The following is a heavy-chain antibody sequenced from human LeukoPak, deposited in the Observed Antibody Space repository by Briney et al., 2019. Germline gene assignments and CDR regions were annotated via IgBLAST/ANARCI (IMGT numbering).Heavy chain of an antibody. CDR2: MNPGSGKT. CDR3: ARLSETAAYYYTSGYYFLGY. D-gene: IGHD3-22*01. V-gene: IGHV1-8*02. Sequence: GASVNDSFKSSGYTYGSYDINWVGKATGQGREGMGWMNPGSGKTGYAQRFQGRVTMTRDTSISTAYMELSGLRSEDTAVYYCARLSETAAYYYTSGYYFLGYWGQGT. J-gene: IGHJ1*01. CDR1: GYTYGSYD.